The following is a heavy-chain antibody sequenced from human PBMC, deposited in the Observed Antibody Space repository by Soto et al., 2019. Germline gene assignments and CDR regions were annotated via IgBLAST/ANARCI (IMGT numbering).Heavy chain of an antibody. CDR2: ISWNSGSI. Sequence: GGSLRLSCAASGFTFDDYAMHWVRQAPGKGLEWVSGISWNSGSIGYADSVKGRFTISRDNAKNSLYLQMNSLRAEDTALYYCAKDFVVVPATMTYFDYWGQGTLVTVSS. V-gene: IGHV3-9*01. D-gene: IGHD2-2*01. CDR3: AKDFVVVPATMTYFDY. J-gene: IGHJ4*02. CDR1: GFTFDDYA.